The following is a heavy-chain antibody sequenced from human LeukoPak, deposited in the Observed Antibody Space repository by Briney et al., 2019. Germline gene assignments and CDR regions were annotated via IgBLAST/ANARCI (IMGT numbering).Heavy chain of an antibody. V-gene: IGHV3-23*01. Sequence: GGSLRLSCAASGLTFRNYAMSWVRQAPGKGLEWVSAVSGRDDSTYYADSVKGRFTISRDNSKNTLYLQMNSLRAEDTAVYYCAKWGDYDILTGYYDSDYWGQGTLVTVSS. CDR1: GLTFRNYA. CDR3: AKWGDYDILTGYYDSDY. D-gene: IGHD3-9*01. J-gene: IGHJ4*02. CDR2: VSGRDDST.